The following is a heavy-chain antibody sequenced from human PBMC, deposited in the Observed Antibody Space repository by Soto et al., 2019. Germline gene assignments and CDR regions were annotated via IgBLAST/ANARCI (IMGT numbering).Heavy chain of an antibody. CDR3: ARDWAAGYWFEP. CDR1: GYTFTGCY. D-gene: IGHD6-13*01. Sequence: GASVKFSCKASGYTFTGCYMHWVRQAPGQGLEWMGWINPNSGGTNYAQKFQGRVTMTRDTSISTAYMELSRLRSDDTAVYYCARDWAAGYWFEPWGQGTLVTVS. J-gene: IGHJ5*02. CDR2: INPNSGGT. V-gene: IGHV1-2*02.